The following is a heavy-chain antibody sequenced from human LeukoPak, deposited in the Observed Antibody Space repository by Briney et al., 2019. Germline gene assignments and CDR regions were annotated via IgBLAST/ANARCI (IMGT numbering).Heavy chain of an antibody. Sequence: TSVKLSCKASGFTFTSSAVQWVRQARGQRLEWIGWIVVGSGNTNYAQKFQERVTITRDMSTSLVYMELSSLRSEDTAVYYCARVGRAFTARSSFFDYWGQGTLVSASS. J-gene: IGHJ4*02. CDR1: GFTFTSSA. D-gene: IGHD6-6*01. CDR2: IVVGSGNT. CDR3: ARVGRAFTARSSFFDY. V-gene: IGHV1-58*01.